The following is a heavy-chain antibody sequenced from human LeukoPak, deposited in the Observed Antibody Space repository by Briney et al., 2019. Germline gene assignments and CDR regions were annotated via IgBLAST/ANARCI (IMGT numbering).Heavy chain of an antibody. V-gene: IGHV3-30-3*01. D-gene: IGHD6-6*01. Sequence: GGSLRLSCAASGFTFSSYAMHWVRQAPGKGLEWVAVISYDGSNKYYADSVKGRFTISRDNSKNTLYLQMNSLRAEDTAVYYCARGSSLSPGWFDPWGQGTLVTVSS. J-gene: IGHJ5*02. CDR3: ARGSSLSPGWFDP. CDR2: ISYDGSNK. CDR1: GFTFSSYA.